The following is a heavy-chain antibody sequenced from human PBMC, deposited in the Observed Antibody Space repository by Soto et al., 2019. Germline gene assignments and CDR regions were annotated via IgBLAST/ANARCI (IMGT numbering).Heavy chain of an antibody. Sequence: QVQLVQSGPEVKKPGASVKVSCKASGYSFTSYGVTWVRQAPGQGLEWIGWINTFNGNTNYAQNLQGRVSMTTDTSTSTAYMDLRSLRSDDTAVYYCARAMATDHSDYWGQGTRVTVSS. CDR1: GYSFTSYG. V-gene: IGHV1-18*01. J-gene: IGHJ4*02. CDR3: ARAMATDHSDY. CDR2: INTFNGNT.